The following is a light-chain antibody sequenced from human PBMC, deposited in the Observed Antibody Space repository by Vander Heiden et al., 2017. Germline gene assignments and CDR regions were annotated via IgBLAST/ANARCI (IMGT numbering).Light chain of an antibody. V-gene: IGKV3-15*01. CDR1: QSVRSN. CDR2: GAS. J-gene: IGKJ1*01. Sequence: DIVMTQSPATLSVSPGERATLPCRSSQSVRSNLAWYQQKPGQAPRLLIYGASTRAAGIPARFSGSGSGTEFTLTISSLQSEDFAVYYCQQYNNWPRTFGQGTKVEIK. CDR3: QQYNNWPRT.